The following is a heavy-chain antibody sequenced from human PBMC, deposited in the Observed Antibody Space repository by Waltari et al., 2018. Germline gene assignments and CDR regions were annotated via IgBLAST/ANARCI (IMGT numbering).Heavy chain of an antibody. CDR2: IQYDGRNK. J-gene: IGHJ4*02. V-gene: IGHV3-30*02. CDR3: AKWYGGDYYFDY. Sequence: QVQLVESGGGVVQPGGSLRLSCAASAFTFSNYGMHCVRQAPGKGLQWVAFIQYDGRNKYYAESVKGRFTISRDNSKNTLYLQMDSLRAEDTALYYCAKWYGGDYYFDYWGQGTLVTVSS. CDR1: AFTFSNYG. D-gene: IGHD1-26*01.